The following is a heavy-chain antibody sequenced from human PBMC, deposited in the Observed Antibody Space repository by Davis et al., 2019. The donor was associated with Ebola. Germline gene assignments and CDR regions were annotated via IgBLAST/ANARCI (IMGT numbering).Heavy chain of an antibody. J-gene: IGHJ4*02. CDR1: GFTSSGSS. D-gene: IGHD2-15*01. CDR3: ANGYCSGGSCYIFDY. Sequence: GGSLTLSCAASGFTSSGSSMHWVRQASGQGLEWVGRIISKANSYATSYAASVKGRFTISRDDSKNTAYLQMNSLETEDTAVYYCANGYCSGGSCYIFDYWGQGTLVTVSS. V-gene: IGHV3-73*01. CDR2: IISKANSYAT.